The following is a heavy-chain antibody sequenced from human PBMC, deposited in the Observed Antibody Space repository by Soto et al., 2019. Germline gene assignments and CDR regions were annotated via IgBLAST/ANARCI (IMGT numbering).Heavy chain of an antibody. D-gene: IGHD3-22*01. Sequence: GGSLILSCAASGFTFSSYSMNWVRQAPGKGLEWVSSISSSSSYIYYADSVKGLFTISRDNAKNSLYLQMNSLRAEDTAVYYCGRDQGGSGYSSDAFDIWGQGTMVTVSS. CDR3: GRDQGGSGYSSDAFDI. V-gene: IGHV3-21*01. CDR1: GFTFSSYS. CDR2: ISSSSSYI. J-gene: IGHJ3*02.